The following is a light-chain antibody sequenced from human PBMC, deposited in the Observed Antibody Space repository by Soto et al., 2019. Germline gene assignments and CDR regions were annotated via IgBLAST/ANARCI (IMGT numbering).Light chain of an antibody. CDR1: SSNVGGYNH. V-gene: IGLV2-11*01. CDR3: CSYEVGQTDV. CDR2: DVI. J-gene: IGLJ1*01. Sequence: QSALTQPRSVSGSPGQSVTISCTGTSSNVGGYNHVAWYQQHAGKAPKLMIYDVIKRPSGVPDRFSAYKSGNTASLTISGLQAEDEADYYCCSYEVGQTDVFGFGTKLTVL.